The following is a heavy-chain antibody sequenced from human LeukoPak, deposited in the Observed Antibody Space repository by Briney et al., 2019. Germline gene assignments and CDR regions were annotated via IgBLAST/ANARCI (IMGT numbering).Heavy chain of an antibody. CDR2: IYYSGST. Sequence: SETLSLTCTVSGGSNSSSSYYWGWIRQPPGKGLEWIGSIYYSGSTYYNPSLKSRVTISVDTSKNQFSLKLSSVTAADTAVYYCARDSTRSYYYDSSGFTVGLGYWGQGTLVTVSS. D-gene: IGHD3-22*01. V-gene: IGHV4-39*02. J-gene: IGHJ4*02. CDR3: ARDSTRSYYYDSSGFTVGLGY. CDR1: GGSNSSSSYY.